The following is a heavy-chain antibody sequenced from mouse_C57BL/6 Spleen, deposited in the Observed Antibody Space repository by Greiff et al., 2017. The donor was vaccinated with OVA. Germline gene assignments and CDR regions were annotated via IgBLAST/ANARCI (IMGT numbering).Heavy chain of an antibody. J-gene: IGHJ2*01. Sequence: VQLQQPGAELVKPGASVKLSCKASGYTFTSYWMQWVKQRPGQGLEWIGEIDPSDSYTNYNQKFKGKATLTVDTSSSTAYMQLSSLTSEDSAVYYCARSEYYGDYWGQGTTLTVSS. V-gene: IGHV1-50*01. D-gene: IGHD1-1*02. CDR1: GYTFTSYW. CDR2: IDPSDSYT. CDR3: ARSEYYGDY.